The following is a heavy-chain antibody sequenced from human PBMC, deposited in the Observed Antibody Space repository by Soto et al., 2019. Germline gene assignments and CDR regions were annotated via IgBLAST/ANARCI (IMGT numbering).Heavy chain of an antibody. D-gene: IGHD2-2*01. J-gene: IGHJ4*02. CDR1: GFIFKTYA. Sequence: GGSLRLSCEVSGFIFKTYAMSWVRQAPGRGLEWVSSIGGNGGTTNYAGSVKGRFTISRDDSKNTLFLHMSSLRAEDTALYYCAKEGCTDTNCYSNSWGQGTLVTVSS. CDR2: IGGNGGTT. V-gene: IGHV3-23*01. CDR3: AKEGCTDTNCYSNS.